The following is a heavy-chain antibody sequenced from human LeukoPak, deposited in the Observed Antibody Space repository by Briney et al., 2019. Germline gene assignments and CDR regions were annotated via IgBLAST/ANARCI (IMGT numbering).Heavy chain of an antibody. CDR3: ARSFAYYDFWSGYQPTYYFDY. J-gene: IGHJ4*02. Sequence: PGGSLRLSCAASGFTFSSYWMSWVRQAPGKELEWVANIKQDGSEKYYVDSVKGRFTISRDNAKNSLYLQMNSLRAEDTAVYYCARSFAYYDFWSGYQPTYYFDYWGQGTLVTVSS. V-gene: IGHV3-7*01. D-gene: IGHD3-3*01. CDR1: GFTFSSYW. CDR2: IKQDGSEK.